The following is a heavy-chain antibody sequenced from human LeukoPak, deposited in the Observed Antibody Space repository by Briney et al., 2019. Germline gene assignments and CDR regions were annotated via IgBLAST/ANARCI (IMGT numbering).Heavy chain of an antibody. CDR2: INAGNGNT. Sequence: ASVKVSCKASGYTFTSYAMHWVRQAPGQRLEWMGWINAGNGNTKYSQKFQGRVTITRDTSASTAYMELSSLRSEDTAAYYCARDQEYGDYGDYWGQGTLVTVSS. CDR1: GYTFTSYA. D-gene: IGHD4-17*01. J-gene: IGHJ4*02. CDR3: ARDQEYGDYGDY. V-gene: IGHV1-3*01.